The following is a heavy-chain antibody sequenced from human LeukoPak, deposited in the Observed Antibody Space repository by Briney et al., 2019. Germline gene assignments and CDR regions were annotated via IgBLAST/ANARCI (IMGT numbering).Heavy chain of an antibody. CDR2: IYSTGTT. CDR1: GDSISTYF. V-gene: IGHV4-59*01. Sequence: SETLSLICTVSGDSISTYFWTWIRQTPGKGLEWLGYIYSTGTTTYNPSLKSRVTLSIDTSKSHSSLNLSSVTTADSAVYFCARRMAAAGDTWFDYWGQGTLVTVSS. CDR3: ARRMAAAGDTWFDY. D-gene: IGHD6-25*01. J-gene: IGHJ5*01.